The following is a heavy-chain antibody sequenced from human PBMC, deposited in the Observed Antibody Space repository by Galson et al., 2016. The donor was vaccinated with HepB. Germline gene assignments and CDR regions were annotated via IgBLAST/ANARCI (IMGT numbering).Heavy chain of an antibody. D-gene: IGHD6-13*01. CDR1: GFSFSSHG. V-gene: IGHV3-23*01. Sequence: SLRLPCAASGFSFSSHGMSWVRQAPGKGLEWVSVISGGGRSTYYADSVKGRFTISRDNPKSTLFLKMNSLRAEDTALYYCAKDKSGAVAGIGRLDHWGQGTLVSVSS. CDR3: AKDKSGAVAGIGRLDH. CDR2: ISGGGRST. J-gene: IGHJ4*02.